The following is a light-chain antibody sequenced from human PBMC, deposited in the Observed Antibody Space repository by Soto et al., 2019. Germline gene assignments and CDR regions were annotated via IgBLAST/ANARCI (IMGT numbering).Light chain of an antibody. V-gene: IGKV3-20*01. CDR3: QQYGRSPWT. Sequence: IVFTPPPVTLSLSPGERATLSCRASPSVSSSYLAWYQQKPGQAPRLLIYGASSRATGIPDRFSGSGPGTDFTLTISRLEPEDFAVYYCQQYGRSPWTFGQGTKVDIK. CDR2: GAS. J-gene: IGKJ1*01. CDR1: PSVSSSY.